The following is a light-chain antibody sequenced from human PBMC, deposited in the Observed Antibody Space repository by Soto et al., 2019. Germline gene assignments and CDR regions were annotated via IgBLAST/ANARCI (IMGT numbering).Light chain of an antibody. CDR1: QGISNY. Sequence: DIQMTQSPSSLSASVGDRVTITCRASQGISNYLAWYQQKPGKVPKLLIYAASTLQSGVPSRFSGSGSGTDFTLTIGTLETEDVATYYCQKYNSAPRTFGQGTKVEIK. V-gene: IGKV1-27*01. J-gene: IGKJ1*01. CDR3: QKYNSAPRT. CDR2: AAS.